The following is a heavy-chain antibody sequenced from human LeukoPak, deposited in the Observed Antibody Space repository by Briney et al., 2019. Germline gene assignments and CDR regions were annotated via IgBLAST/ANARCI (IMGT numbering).Heavy chain of an antibody. J-gene: IGHJ5*02. CDR3: ARGFIAVAGTALNWFDP. Sequence: PSETLSLTCAVSGRSFSDDFWTWVRQFPGKGLEWIGEIDHSGSTNYNPSLKSRVSMSFDTSKNQFSLQLTSVTAADTAVYFCARGFIAVAGTALNWFDPWGPGTLVIVSS. V-gene: IGHV4-34*01. CDR1: GRSFSDDF. D-gene: IGHD6-19*01. CDR2: IDHSGST.